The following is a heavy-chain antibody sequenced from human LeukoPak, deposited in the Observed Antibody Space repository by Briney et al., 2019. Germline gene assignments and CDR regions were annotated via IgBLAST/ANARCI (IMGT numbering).Heavy chain of an antibody. D-gene: IGHD5-24*01. CDR3: ARDLEMAAYFDY. V-gene: IGHV1-69*04. CDR1: GGTFSSYT. CDR2: IIPILGIA. J-gene: IGHJ4*02. Sequence: GSSVKVSCKAPGGTFSSYTISWVRQAPGQGLEWMGRIIPILGIANYAQKFQGRVTITADKSTSTAYMELSSLGSEDTAVYYCARDLEMAAYFDYWGQGTLVTVSS.